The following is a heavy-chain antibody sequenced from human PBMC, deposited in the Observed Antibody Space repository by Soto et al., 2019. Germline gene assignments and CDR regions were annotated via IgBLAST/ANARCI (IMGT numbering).Heavy chain of an antibody. V-gene: IGHV4-34*01. D-gene: IGHD2-2*02. CDR2: INHSGST. CDR3: ARGPLYLYGMDV. Sequence: QVQLQQWGAGLLKPSETLSLTCAVYGGSFSGYYWSWIRQPPGKGLEWIGEINHSGSTNYNPSLKSRVIISVDTSKNQFSLKLSSVTAADTAVYYCARGPLYLYGMDVWGQGTTVTVSS. CDR1: GGSFSGYY. J-gene: IGHJ6*02.